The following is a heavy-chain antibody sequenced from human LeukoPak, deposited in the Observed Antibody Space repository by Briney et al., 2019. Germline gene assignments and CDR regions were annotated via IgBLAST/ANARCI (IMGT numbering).Heavy chain of an antibody. J-gene: IGHJ6*02. D-gene: IGHD5-18*01. CDR1: GFTFSSYA. Sequence: GGSLRLSCAASGFTFSSYAMSWIRQAPGKGLEWVSYISSRGSTIYYADSVKGRFTISRDNAKNSLYLQMNSLRAEGTAVYYCARHDTAMATDYGMDVWGQGTTVTVSS. CDR2: ISSRGSTI. V-gene: IGHV3-11*01. CDR3: ARHDTAMATDYGMDV.